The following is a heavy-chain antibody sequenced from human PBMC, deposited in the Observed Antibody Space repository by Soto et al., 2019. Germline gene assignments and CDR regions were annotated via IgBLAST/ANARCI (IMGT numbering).Heavy chain of an antibody. V-gene: IGHV1-3*01. Sequence: GASVKVSCKASGYTFTSYAMHWVRQAPGQRLEWMGWINAGNGNTKYSQKFQGRVTITRDTSASTAYMELSSLRSEDTAVYYCARSLVVVTALDYWGQATLVTVSS. CDR2: INAGNGNT. J-gene: IGHJ4*02. CDR1: GYTFTSYA. D-gene: IGHD2-21*02. CDR3: ARSLVVVTALDY.